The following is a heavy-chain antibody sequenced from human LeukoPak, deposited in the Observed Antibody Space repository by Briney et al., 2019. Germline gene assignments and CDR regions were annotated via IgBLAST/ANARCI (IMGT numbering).Heavy chain of an antibody. D-gene: IGHD6-19*01. Sequence: SETLSLTCAVYGRSFSGYYWSWIRQPPGKGLEWIGEINHSGSTNYNPSLKSRVTISVDTSKNQFSLKLSSVTAADTAVYYCASLGRSGRYYFDYWGQGTLVTVSS. CDR3: ASLGRSGRYYFDY. V-gene: IGHV4-34*01. J-gene: IGHJ4*02. CDR2: INHSGST. CDR1: GRSFSGYY.